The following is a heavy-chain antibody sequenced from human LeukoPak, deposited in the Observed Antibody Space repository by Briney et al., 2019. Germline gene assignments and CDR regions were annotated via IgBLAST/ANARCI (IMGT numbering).Heavy chain of an antibody. J-gene: IGHJ4*02. CDR3: ARLYGSSWGYFDY. CDR2: IYYSGST. CDR1: GGSISSYY. D-gene: IGHD6-13*01. Sequence: SETPSLTCTVSGGSISSYYWSWIRQPPGKGLEWIGYIYYSGSTNYNPSLKSRVTISVDTSKNQFSLKLSSVTAADTAVYYCARLYGSSWGYFDYWGQGTLVTVSS. V-gene: IGHV4-59*08.